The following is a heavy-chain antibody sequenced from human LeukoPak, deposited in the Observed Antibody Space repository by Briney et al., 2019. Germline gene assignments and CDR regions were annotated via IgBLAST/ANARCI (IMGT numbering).Heavy chain of an antibody. CDR1: GGTFSSYA. V-gene: IGHV1-69*13. Sequence: ASVKVSCKASGGTFSSYAISWVRQAPGQGLEWMGGIIPIFGTANYAQKFQGRVTITADESTSTAYMELSSLRSEDTAVYYCATAHGDPETFDPWGQGTLVTVSS. D-gene: IGHD1-14*01. CDR3: ATAHGDPETFDP. CDR2: IIPIFGTA. J-gene: IGHJ5*02.